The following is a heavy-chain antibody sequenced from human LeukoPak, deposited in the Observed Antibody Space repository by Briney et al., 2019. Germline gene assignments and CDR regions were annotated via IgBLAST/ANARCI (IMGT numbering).Heavy chain of an antibody. CDR3: ARSDGYGLVGI. J-gene: IGHJ3*02. CDR2: IYYSGST. D-gene: IGHD3-10*01. V-gene: IGHV4-39*07. Sequence: SETLSLTCTVSGGSISSSSYYWGWIRQPPGKGLEWIGSIYYSGSTYYNPSLKSRVTISVDTSKNQFSLKLSSVTAADTAVYYCARSDGYGLVGIWGQGTMVTVSS. CDR1: GGSISSSSYY.